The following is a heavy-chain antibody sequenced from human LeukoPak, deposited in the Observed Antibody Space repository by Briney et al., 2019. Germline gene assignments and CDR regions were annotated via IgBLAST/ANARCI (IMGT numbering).Heavy chain of an antibody. CDR2: IYPGDSDT. CDR1: GYSFTSYW. D-gene: IGHD6-19*01. CDR3: ATGIAVAGTGFDY. Sequence: GESLKISCKGSGYSFTSYWIGWVRQMPGKGLEWRGIIYPGDSDTRYSPSFQGQVTISADKSISTAYLQWSSLKASDTAMYYCATGIAVAGTGFDYWGQGTLVTVSS. J-gene: IGHJ4*02. V-gene: IGHV5-51*01.